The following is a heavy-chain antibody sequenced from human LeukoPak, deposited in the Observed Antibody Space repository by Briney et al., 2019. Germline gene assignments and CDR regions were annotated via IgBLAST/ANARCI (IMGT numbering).Heavy chain of an antibody. Sequence: GGSLRLSCAASGFTLGNYAMSWVRQAPGKGLEWVSPISGNGYNTYYADSVKGRFTISSETSGNTLYLQMHSLRAEDTAVYYCAKGVRLWFAFYFDYWGQGTLVTVSS. V-gene: IGHV3-23*01. CDR2: ISGNGYNT. CDR3: AKGVRLWFAFYFDY. D-gene: IGHD3-10*01. CDR1: GFTLGNYA. J-gene: IGHJ4*02.